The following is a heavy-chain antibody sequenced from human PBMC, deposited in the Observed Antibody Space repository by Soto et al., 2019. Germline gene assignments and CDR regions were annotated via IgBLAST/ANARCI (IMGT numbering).Heavy chain of an antibody. J-gene: IGHJ4*02. CDR1: GFTFSSYG. CDR2: ISYDGSNK. CDR3: AKDGSGLRYFDWLLSRSDY. D-gene: IGHD3-9*01. Sequence: GGSLRLSCAASGFTFSSYGMHWVRQAPGKGLEWVAVISYDGSNKYYADSVKGRFTISRDNSKNTLYLQMNSLRAEDTAVYYCAKDGSGLRYFDWLLSRSDYWGQGTLVTVSS. V-gene: IGHV3-30*18.